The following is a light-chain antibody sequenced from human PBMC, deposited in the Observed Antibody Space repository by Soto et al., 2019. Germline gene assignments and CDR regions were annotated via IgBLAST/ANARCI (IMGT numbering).Light chain of an antibody. CDR2: AAS. V-gene: IGKV1-27*01. Sequence: DIQMTQSPSSLSASVGARVTITCRASQDISNYLAWFQQKPGKVPKLLIYAASTLQSGGTSRFSGSGSGTDFTLTISGLQPEDVAPYYCQKHDSAPWTFGQGTKVEIK. CDR1: QDISNY. CDR3: QKHDSAPWT. J-gene: IGKJ1*01.